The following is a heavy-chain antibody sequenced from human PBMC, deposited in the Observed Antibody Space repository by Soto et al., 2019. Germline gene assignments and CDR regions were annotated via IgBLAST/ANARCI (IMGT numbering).Heavy chain of an antibody. D-gene: IGHD3-10*01. CDR2: IIPMVGMA. Sequence: QVQLVQSGAEVKKPGSSVRLSCTASGDTFSFYTISWVRQAPGQGPEWMGRIIPMVGMADYPPKFLGRVTISADKSTSTAYMVLSSLRSDDTAVYFCATNYGSGSTHFDYWGQGTLVTVSS. CDR1: GDTFSFYT. V-gene: IGHV1-69*02. J-gene: IGHJ4*02. CDR3: ATNYGSGSTHFDY.